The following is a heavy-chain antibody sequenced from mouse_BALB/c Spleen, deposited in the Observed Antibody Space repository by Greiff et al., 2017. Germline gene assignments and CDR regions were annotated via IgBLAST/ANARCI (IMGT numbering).Heavy chain of an antibody. Sequence: HLVESGPGLVAPSQSLSITCTVSGFSLTSYGVHWVRQPPGKGLEWLGVIWAGGSTNYNSALMSRLSISKDNSKSQVFLKMNSLQTDDTAMYYCARVRYDGYYFDYWGQGTTLTVSS. CDR1: GFSLTSYG. J-gene: IGHJ2*01. V-gene: IGHV2-9*02. CDR3: ARVRYDGYYFDY. CDR2: IWAGGST. D-gene: IGHD2-14*01.